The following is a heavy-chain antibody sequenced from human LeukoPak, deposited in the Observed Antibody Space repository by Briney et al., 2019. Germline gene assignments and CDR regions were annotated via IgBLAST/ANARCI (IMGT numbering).Heavy chain of an antibody. Sequence: SETLSLTCTFSGGPHSNYYWSWIRQPPGKGVEWIGYIYYTWSTNYNPSLTSRVNISVDTSKNQFSLNLPSVTAADTAVYYCARWGSIAIARFDYWGQGTLVTVSS. D-gene: IGHD6-6*01. J-gene: IGHJ4*02. CDR2: IYYTWST. V-gene: IGHV4-59*01. CDR1: GGPHSNYY. CDR3: ARWGSIAIARFDY.